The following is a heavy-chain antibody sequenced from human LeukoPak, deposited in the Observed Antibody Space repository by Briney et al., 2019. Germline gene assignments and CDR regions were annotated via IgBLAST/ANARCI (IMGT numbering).Heavy chain of an antibody. V-gene: IGHV3-15*01. CDR2: IKRKTEGGTT. Sequence: PGGSPRLSCAASGFTFSNAWMSWVRQAPGKGLEWVGRIKRKTEGGTTDYAAPVKGRFTIPRDDSKNTLYLQMNSLKSEDTAVYYCTTDGRLLEWLGVYYFDYWGQGTLVTLSS. CDR3: TTDGRLLEWLGVYYFDY. D-gene: IGHD3-3*01. J-gene: IGHJ4*02. CDR1: GFTFSNAW.